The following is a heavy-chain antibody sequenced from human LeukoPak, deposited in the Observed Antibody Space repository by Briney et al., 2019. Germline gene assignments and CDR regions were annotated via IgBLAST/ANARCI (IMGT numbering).Heavy chain of an antibody. CDR1: GGSISSSSYY. CDR2: IYYSGST. V-gene: IGHV4-39*07. Sequence: SETLSLTCTVSGGSISSSSYYWGWIRQPPGKGLEWIGSIYYSGSTHYNPSLKSRVTMSVDTSKNQFSLKLSSLTAADTAVYFCTRVSGDGDWGYYMDVWGKGTTVTVSS. D-gene: IGHD2-21*02. J-gene: IGHJ6*03. CDR3: TRVSGDGDWGYYMDV.